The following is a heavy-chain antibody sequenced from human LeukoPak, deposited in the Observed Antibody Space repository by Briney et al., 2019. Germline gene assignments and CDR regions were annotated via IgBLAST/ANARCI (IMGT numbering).Heavy chain of an antibody. CDR1: GFTFSSYW. J-gene: IGHJ4*02. CDR3: ARPYYYASGSSYFDY. CDR2: INSDGSST. D-gene: IGHD3-10*01. Sequence: GGSLRLSCAASGFTFSSYWMHWVRQAPGKGLVWVSRINSDGSSTSYADSVKGRFTISRDNAENSVYLQMNSLRAEDTAVYYCARPYYYASGSSYFDYWGQGTLVTVSS. V-gene: IGHV3-74*01.